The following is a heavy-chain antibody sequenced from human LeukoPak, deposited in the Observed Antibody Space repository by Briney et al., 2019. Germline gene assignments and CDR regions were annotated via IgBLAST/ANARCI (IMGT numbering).Heavy chain of an antibody. CDR1: GFTFSNYW. V-gene: IGHV3-74*01. CDR3: ARRSAAKDAFDI. Sequence: GGSLRLSCAASGFTFSNYWMHWVRQAPGKGLVWVSRINSDGSSTSYADSVEGRFTISRDNAKNTLYLQMNSLRAEDTAVYYCARRSAAKDAFDIWGQGTMVTVSS. CDR2: INSDGSST. D-gene: IGHD6-25*01. J-gene: IGHJ3*02.